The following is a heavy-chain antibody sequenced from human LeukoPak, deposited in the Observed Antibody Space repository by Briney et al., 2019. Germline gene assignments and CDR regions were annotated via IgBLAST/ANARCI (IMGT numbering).Heavy chain of an antibody. Sequence: SETLSLTCAVYGVSFSGYYWTWIRQPPGKGLEWIGEINHSGSTNYNPSLKSRVTISVDTSMNQLSLKLSSVTAADTAVYYCARLTKNDSGSFRFGKKKRGYMDVWGKGTTVTISS. CDR2: INHSGST. CDR3: ARLTKNDSGSFRFGKKKRGYMDV. D-gene: IGHD3-10*01. J-gene: IGHJ6*03. V-gene: IGHV4-34*01. CDR1: GVSFSGYY.